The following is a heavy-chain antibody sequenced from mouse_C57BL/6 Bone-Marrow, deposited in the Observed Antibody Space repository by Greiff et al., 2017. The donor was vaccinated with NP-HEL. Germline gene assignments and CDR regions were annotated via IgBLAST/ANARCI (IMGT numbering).Heavy chain of an antibody. CDR1: GFNIKNTH. Sequence: VQLQQSVAELVRPGASVKLSCTASGFNIKNTHMHWVKQRPEQGLEWIGRIDPANGNTQYAPKFQGKATITADTSSNTAYLQLSSLTSEDTAIYYCARPGTNFDYWGQGTTLTVSS. D-gene: IGHD4-1*01. V-gene: IGHV14-3*01. CDR3: ARPGTNFDY. J-gene: IGHJ2*01. CDR2: IDPANGNT.